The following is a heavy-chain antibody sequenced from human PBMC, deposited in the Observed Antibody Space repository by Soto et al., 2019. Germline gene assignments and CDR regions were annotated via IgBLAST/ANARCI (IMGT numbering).Heavy chain of an antibody. CDR2: IYTSGST. J-gene: IGHJ5*02. CDR3: ARDRGYYDYVWGSYRSPGFDP. D-gene: IGHD3-16*02. V-gene: IGHV4-4*07. Sequence: SESLSLTCTVSGGSISSYYWSWIRQPAGKGLEWIGRIYTSGSTNYNPSLKSRVTMSVHTSKNQFSLKLSSVTAADTAVYYCARDRGYYDYVWGSYRSPGFDPWGQGTLVTVSS. CDR1: GGSISSYY.